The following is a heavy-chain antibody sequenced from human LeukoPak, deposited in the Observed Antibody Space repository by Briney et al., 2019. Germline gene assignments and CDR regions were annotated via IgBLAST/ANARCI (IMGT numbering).Heavy chain of an antibody. J-gene: IGHJ4*02. V-gene: IGHV4-38-2*02. Sequence: PSETLSLTCTVSGYSISSGYYWGWIRQPPGKGLEWIGSIYHSGRTYYNPSLKSRVTISVDTSKNQFSLKLSSVTAADTAVYYCARDEEGVDYWGQGTLVTVSS. D-gene: IGHD3-16*01. CDR3: ARDEEGVDY. CDR1: GYSISSGYY. CDR2: IYHSGRT.